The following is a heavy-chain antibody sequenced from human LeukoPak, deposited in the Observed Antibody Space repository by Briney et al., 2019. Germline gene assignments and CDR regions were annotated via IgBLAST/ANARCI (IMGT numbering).Heavy chain of an antibody. CDR3: TTVWYYDSSGYYWEKFPFDY. CDR2: IKSKTDGGTT. CDR1: GFTFSNAW. D-gene: IGHD3-22*01. Sequence: GGSLRLSCAASGFTFSNAWMSWVRQAPGKGLEWVGRIKSKTDGGTTDYAAPVKGRFTISRDDSKNTLYLQMNSLKTEDTAVYYCTTVWYYDSSGYYWEKFPFDYWGQGTLVTVSS. J-gene: IGHJ4*02. V-gene: IGHV3-15*01.